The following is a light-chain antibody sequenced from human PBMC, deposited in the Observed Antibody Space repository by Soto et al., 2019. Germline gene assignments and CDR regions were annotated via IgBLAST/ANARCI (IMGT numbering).Light chain of an antibody. J-gene: IGKJ1*01. CDR1: QSLRHSNGFNY. CDR2: LGS. V-gene: IGKV2-28*01. Sequence: DIVITHSPLSLTVTPGEPASISCRGSQSLRHSNGFNYLDWYLQKPGQSPQLLIYLGSNRASGVPDRFSGSGSGTDFTLRISRVEAEDVGIYYCMQALQTPWTLGQGTKVDIK. CDR3: MQALQTPWT.